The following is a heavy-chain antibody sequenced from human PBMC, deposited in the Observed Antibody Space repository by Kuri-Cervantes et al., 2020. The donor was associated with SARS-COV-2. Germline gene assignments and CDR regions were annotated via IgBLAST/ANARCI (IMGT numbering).Heavy chain of an antibody. J-gene: IGHJ4*02. D-gene: IGHD4-17*01. CDR3: ARGDRYGDYQTFDY. Sequence: GGSLRLSCAASGFTFDDYGMSWVRQAPGKGLEWVSGINWNGGSTGYADSVKGRFTIFRDNAKNSLYLQMNSLRAEDTALYYCARGDRYGDYQTFDYWGQGTLVTVSS. CDR2: INWNGGST. CDR1: GFTFDDYG. V-gene: IGHV3-20*04.